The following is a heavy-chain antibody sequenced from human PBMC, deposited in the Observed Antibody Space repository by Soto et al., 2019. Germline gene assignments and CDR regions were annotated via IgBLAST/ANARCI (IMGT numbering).Heavy chain of an antibody. CDR2: IRSKGNGGTT. J-gene: IGHJ5*02. V-gene: IGHV3-49*03. Sequence: PGGSLRLSCTSSGFTFGDYAMSLFRQAPGKGLEWIGFIRSKGNGGTTEYAASVEGTFTISRDDSKSMVYLQTDSLKTEDTAVYYCARCISKARGVIRWFDPWGQGTLVTVSS. CDR1: GFTFGDYA. D-gene: IGHD3-10*01. CDR3: ARCISKARGVIRWFDP.